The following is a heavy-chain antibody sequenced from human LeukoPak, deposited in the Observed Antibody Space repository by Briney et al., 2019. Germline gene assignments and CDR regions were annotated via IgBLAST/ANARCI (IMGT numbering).Heavy chain of an antibody. V-gene: IGHV3-74*01. Sequence: GGSLRLSCAASGFTFSTYWMHWVRQAPGKGLVWVSRIYIDGSSTNYEDSVKGRFTISRDNSKNTLYLQMNSLRAEDTAVYYCASSKVYWGIDAFDIWGQGTMVTVSS. J-gene: IGHJ3*02. CDR2: IYIDGSST. D-gene: IGHD3-16*01. CDR1: GFTFSTYW. CDR3: ASSKVYWGIDAFDI.